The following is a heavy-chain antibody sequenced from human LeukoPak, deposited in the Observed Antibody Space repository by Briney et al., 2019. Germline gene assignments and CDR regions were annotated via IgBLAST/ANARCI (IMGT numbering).Heavy chain of an antibody. CDR3: ARDVEYSSSAGDY. V-gene: IGHV3-30*04. J-gene: IGHJ4*02. CDR1: GFTFSSYA. CDR2: ISYDGSNK. D-gene: IGHD6-6*01. Sequence: GRSLRLSCAAAGFTFSSYAMHWVRQAPGKGLEWVAVISYDGSNKYYADSVKGRFTISRDNSKNTLYLQMNSLRAEDTAVYYCARDVEYSSSAGDYWGQGTLVTVSS.